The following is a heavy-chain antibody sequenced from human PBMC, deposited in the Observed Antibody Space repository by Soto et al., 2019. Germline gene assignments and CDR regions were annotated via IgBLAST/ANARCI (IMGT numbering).Heavy chain of an antibody. Sequence: ETLSLTCTVSGGSISSGGYYWSWIRQHPGKGLEWIGYIYYSGSTYYNPSLKSRVTISVDTSKNQFSLKLSSVTAADTAVYYCARHARYYDYIWGSYRWPLYYFDYWGQGTLVTVSS. CDR3: ARHARYYDYIWGSYRWPLYYFDY. D-gene: IGHD3-16*02. V-gene: IGHV4-39*01. CDR1: GGSISSGGYY. J-gene: IGHJ4*02. CDR2: IYYSGST.